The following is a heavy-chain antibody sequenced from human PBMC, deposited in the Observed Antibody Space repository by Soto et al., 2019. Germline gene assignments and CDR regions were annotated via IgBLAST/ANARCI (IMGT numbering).Heavy chain of an antibody. D-gene: IGHD3-10*01. Sequence: GASVKLSCKACGGSISSYTISWVRQAPGQGLEWMGRIIPILGIANYAQKFQGRVTITADKSTSTAYMELSSLRSEDTAVYYCARGITMVRGPSGSDYWGQGTLVTVSS. CDR1: GGSISSYT. CDR3: ARGITMVRGPSGSDY. CDR2: IIPILGIA. J-gene: IGHJ4*02. V-gene: IGHV1-69*02.